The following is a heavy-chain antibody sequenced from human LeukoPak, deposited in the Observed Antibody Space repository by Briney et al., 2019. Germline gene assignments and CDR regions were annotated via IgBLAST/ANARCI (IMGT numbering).Heavy chain of an antibody. CDR2: IYHGGST. D-gene: IGHD1-26*01. CDR3: ARALEAPRGREV. CDR1: GAFITNSNW. V-gene: IGHV4-4*02. Sequence: SETLSLTCAVSGAFITNSNWWSWVRQPPGKGLEWIGEIYHGGSTNYNPSLKSRVTISVDKSKNEFSLNLSSVTAADTAVYYCARALEAPRGREVWRKATTVTV. J-gene: IGHJ6*03.